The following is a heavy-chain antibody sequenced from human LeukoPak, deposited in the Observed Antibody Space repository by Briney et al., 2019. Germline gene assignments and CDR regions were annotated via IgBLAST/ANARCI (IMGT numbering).Heavy chain of an antibody. D-gene: IGHD2-2*01. V-gene: IGHV3-7*03. CDR2: IKQDGSEK. CDR3: AKDASTGTFYFDY. CDR1: RFTLSSYW. J-gene: IGHJ4*02. Sequence: GGSLRLSCAASRFTLSSYWMSWVRQAPGKGLEWVANIKQDGSEKYYVDSEKGRFTISRDNARNSLYLQMNSLRAEDTAVYYCAKDASTGTFYFDYWGQGTLVTVSS.